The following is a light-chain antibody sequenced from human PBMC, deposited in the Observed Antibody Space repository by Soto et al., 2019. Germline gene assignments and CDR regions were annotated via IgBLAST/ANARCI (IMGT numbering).Light chain of an antibody. CDR3: QQYNDYWT. J-gene: IGKJ1*01. V-gene: IGKV1-5*03. CDR1: QSLNIW. Sequence: DTQMTQSPSTLSASLGDRVTITCRASQSLNIWLAWYQQKPGRAPQLLIYQASTLASGVPSRFSGSGSGSEFTLTISSLKPDDFATYYCQQYNDYWTFGQGTKVDIK. CDR2: QAS.